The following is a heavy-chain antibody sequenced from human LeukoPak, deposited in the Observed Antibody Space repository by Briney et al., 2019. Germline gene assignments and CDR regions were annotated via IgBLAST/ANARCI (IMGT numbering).Heavy chain of an antibody. V-gene: IGHV4-39*06. D-gene: IGHD3-10*01. CDR2: IFYSGST. CDR3: ARCYGSGSPPFYYYYYMDV. CDR1: GGSISTSNYY. J-gene: IGHJ6*03. Sequence: SETLSLSCTVSGGSISTSNYYWGWIRQPPGKGLEWIGNIFYSGSTYYSPSLKSRVTISLTTSRNQFPLKLNSVTAADTAVYYCARCYGSGSPPFYYYYYMDVWGKGTTVTISS.